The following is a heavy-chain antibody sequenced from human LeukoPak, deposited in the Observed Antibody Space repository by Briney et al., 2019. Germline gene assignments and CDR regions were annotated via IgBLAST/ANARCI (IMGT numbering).Heavy chain of an antibody. Sequence: GGSLRLSCAASGFTFSSYGMNWVRQAPGKGLEWVSSISSSSTYIYYADSVRGRFTISRDNANNSLYLQMNNLRAEDTAVYYCARGSYSGSDYRGYWGQGTLVTVSS. CDR1: GFTFSSYG. CDR2: ISSSSTYI. D-gene: IGHD5-12*01. J-gene: IGHJ4*02. V-gene: IGHV3-21*06. CDR3: ARGSYSGSDYRGY.